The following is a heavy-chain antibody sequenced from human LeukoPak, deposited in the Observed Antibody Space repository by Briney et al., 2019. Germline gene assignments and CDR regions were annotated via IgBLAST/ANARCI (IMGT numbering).Heavy chain of an antibody. Sequence: GASVNVSCKTSGYTFTVHYMNWVRQAPGQGLEWMGRINPTTGVANYAQKFQGRITVTRDTSINTAYMELSSLRSDDTAVYYCARLDRNYYYLDVWGQGTTVTVSS. V-gene: IGHV1-2*06. CDR1: GYTFTVHY. CDR3: ARLDRNYYYLDV. J-gene: IGHJ6*03. D-gene: IGHD1-1*01. CDR2: INPTTGVA.